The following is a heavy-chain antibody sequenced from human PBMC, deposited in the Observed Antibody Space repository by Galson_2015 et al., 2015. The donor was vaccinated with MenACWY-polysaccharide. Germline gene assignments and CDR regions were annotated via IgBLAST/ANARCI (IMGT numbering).Heavy chain of an antibody. CDR3: TKAGAKYCSGSSCYFNWFDP. CDR1: GFSFSTYW. V-gene: IGHV3-74*01. Sequence: SLRLSCAASGFSFSTYWMHWVRHAPGKGLVWVSRINADGSAIDYADSVRGRFTISRDNAKNTLYLEMNSLRAEDTAVYYCTKAGAKYCSGSSCYFNWFDPWGQGTLVTVSS. CDR2: INADGSAI. D-gene: IGHD2-15*01. J-gene: IGHJ5*02.